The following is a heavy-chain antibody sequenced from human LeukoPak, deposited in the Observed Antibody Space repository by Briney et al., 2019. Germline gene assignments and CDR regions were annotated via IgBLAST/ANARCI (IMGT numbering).Heavy chain of an antibody. CDR1: GFTFRSYW. V-gene: IGHV3-7*03. CDR3: ARLPGNYAGAFDI. Sequence: GGSLRLSCVGSGFTFRSYWMTWVRQAPGEGLEWVANIKQDGHEKKYVDSVKGRLTISRENAENSLSLQMNSLTAEDTAVYYCARLPGNYAGAFDIWGQGTMVTVSS. J-gene: IGHJ3*02. D-gene: IGHD1-7*01. CDR2: IKQDGHEK.